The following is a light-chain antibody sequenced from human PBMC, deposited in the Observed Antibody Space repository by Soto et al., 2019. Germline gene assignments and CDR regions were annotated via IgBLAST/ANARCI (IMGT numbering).Light chain of an antibody. CDR1: QSVSSN. J-gene: IGKJ5*01. Sequence: EIVLTQSPSTLSLSPGAIAPLSCRASQSVSSNLAWYQQKPGQAPRLLIYGASSRATGIPDRFSGSGSGTDFTLTISRLEPEDFALYYCQQYGGSPITFGQGTRLEIK. V-gene: IGKV3-20*01. CDR3: QQYGGSPIT. CDR2: GAS.